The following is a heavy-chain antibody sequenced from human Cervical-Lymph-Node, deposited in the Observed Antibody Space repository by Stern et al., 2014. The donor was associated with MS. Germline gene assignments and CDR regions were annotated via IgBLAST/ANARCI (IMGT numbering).Heavy chain of an antibody. J-gene: IGHJ4*02. CDR1: GFTFSTYS. Sequence: EVQLLASGGGLVKPGGSLRLSCGASGFTFSTYSMNWVRQAPGKGLEWVSSISSRSSYISYADSVKGRFTISRDNAKNSLYLQMNSLRAEDTAVYYCASGSSGWSGYWGQGTLVTVSS. CDR3: ASGSSGWSGY. CDR2: ISSRSSYI. V-gene: IGHV3-21*01. D-gene: IGHD6-19*01.